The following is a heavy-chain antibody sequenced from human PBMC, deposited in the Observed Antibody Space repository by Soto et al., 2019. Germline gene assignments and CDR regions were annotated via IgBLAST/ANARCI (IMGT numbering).Heavy chain of an antibody. J-gene: IGHJ5*02. D-gene: IGHD3-22*01. V-gene: IGHV5-51*01. CDR3: ARKDKSGYFNWFDP. Sequence: GESLKISCRTSGYKFTSSWNAWVRQMPGKGLEWMGIIFPSDSDTRYSPSFQGQVTISADRSTSTVFLQWASLKASDTAVYFCARKDKSGYFNWFDPWGQGTLVTVSS. CDR1: GYKFTSSW. CDR2: IFPSDSDT.